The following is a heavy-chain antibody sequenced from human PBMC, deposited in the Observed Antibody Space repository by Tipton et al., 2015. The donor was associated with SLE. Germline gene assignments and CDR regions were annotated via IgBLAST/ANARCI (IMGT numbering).Heavy chain of an antibody. Sequence: GSLRLSCAASGFTFSSYWMHWVRLAPGKGLEWVSSISSHSTYIYYADSVKGRFTISRDNSKNTLYLQMNSLRAEDTAVYYCARGVLRPFDYWGQGTLVTVSS. D-gene: IGHD1-1*01. CDR2: ISSHSTYI. CDR3: ARGVLRPFDY. J-gene: IGHJ4*02. CDR1: GFTFSSYW. V-gene: IGHV3-21*01.